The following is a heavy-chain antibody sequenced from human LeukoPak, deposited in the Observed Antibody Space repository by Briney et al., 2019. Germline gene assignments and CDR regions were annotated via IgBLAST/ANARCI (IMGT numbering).Heavy chain of an antibody. Sequence: GGSLRLSCAASGFTFSSYWMTWVRQAPGKGLEWVANTKQDGSEKYYVDSVKGRFTISRDNAKNSLYLEMNSLRAEDTAVYYCARGVVVPAATSGDHSKGLRYRDYWGQGTLVTVSS. J-gene: IGHJ4*02. CDR3: ARGVVVPAATSGDHSKGLRYRDY. V-gene: IGHV3-7*01. D-gene: IGHD2-2*01. CDR2: TKQDGSEK. CDR1: GFTFSSYW.